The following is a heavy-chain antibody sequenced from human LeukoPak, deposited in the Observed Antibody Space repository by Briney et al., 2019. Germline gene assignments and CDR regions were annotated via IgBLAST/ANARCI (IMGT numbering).Heavy chain of an antibody. Sequence: GGSLRLSCAASGFTFSSYAMSWVRQAPGKGLEWVSAISGSGGSTYYADSVKGRFTISRDNSKNTLYLQMNSLRAEDTAVYYCAKRFAQRGYSGYCPNWGEGTLVTVPS. CDR2: ISGSGGST. D-gene: IGHD5-12*01. V-gene: IGHV3-23*01. CDR1: GFTFSSYA. J-gene: IGHJ4*02. CDR3: AKRFAQRGYSGYCPN.